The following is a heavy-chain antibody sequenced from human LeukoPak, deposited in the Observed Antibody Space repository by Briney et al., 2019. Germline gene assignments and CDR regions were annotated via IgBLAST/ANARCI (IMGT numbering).Heavy chain of an antibody. CDR3: STDSTIVY. Sequence: GGSLRLSCAVSGFSFSNAWMSWVRQAPGKGLEWVGRIKSKTDGGTTDYAAPVKGRFSILRDDSKNTLYLQMNSLKTEDTAVYYCSTDSTIVYWGQGTLVTVSS. V-gene: IGHV3-15*01. CDR1: GFSFSNAW. J-gene: IGHJ4*02. CDR2: IKSKTDGGTT. D-gene: IGHD3-9*01.